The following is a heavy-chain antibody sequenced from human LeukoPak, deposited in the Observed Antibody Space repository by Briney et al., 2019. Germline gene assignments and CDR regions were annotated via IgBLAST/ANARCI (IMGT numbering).Heavy chain of an antibody. D-gene: IGHD1-1*01. Sequence: GGSLRLSCAASGFTFSSYAMHWVRQAPGKGLEWVAVISYGGSNKYYADSVKGRFTISRDNSKNTLYLQMNSLRAEDTAVYYCARSNEGDPSAFDIWGQGTMVTVSS. CDR1: GFTFSSYA. V-gene: IGHV3-30-3*01. J-gene: IGHJ3*02. CDR3: ARSNEGDPSAFDI. CDR2: ISYGGSNK.